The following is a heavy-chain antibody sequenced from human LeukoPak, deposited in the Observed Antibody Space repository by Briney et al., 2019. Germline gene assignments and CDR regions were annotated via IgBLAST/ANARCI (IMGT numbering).Heavy chain of an antibody. J-gene: IGHJ6*02. D-gene: IGHD3-22*01. CDR1: GFTFSSYG. Sequence: GGSLRLSCAASGFTFSSYGMHWVRQAPGKGLEWVAVISYDGSNKYYADSVKGRFTISRDNSTNTLYLQMNSLRAEDTAVYYCAKDITMIVVVPAIFHYGMDVWGQGTTVTVSS. CDR2: ISYDGSNK. CDR3: AKDITMIVVVPAIFHYGMDV. V-gene: IGHV3-30*18.